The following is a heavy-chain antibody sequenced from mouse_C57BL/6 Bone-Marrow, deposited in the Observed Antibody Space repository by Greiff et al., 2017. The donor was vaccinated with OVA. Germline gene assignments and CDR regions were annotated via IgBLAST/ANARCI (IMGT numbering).Heavy chain of an antibody. CDR2: INPNNGGT. J-gene: IGHJ2*01. CDR1: GYTFTDYN. Sequence: EVMLVESGPELVKPGASVKIPCKASGYTFTDYNMDWVKQSHGKSLEWIGDINPNNGGTIYNQKFKGKATLTVDKSSSTAYMELRSLTSEETEVYYCARGDGSYVGYFDYWGKGTTLTVSS. CDR3: ARGDGSYVGYFDY. V-gene: IGHV1-18*01. D-gene: IGHD1-1*02.